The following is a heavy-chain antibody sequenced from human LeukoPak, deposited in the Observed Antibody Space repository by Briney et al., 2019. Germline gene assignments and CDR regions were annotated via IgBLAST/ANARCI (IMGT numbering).Heavy chain of an antibody. V-gene: IGHV3-7*04. CDR3: ARDLWGGSGSGFDY. D-gene: IGHD3-10*01. Sequence: GSLRLSCAASGFTFSSYWMTWVRQPPGKGLEWVASIKQDGSDKYYVDSVKGRFTISRDNAKNSLYLQMNSLRAEDTAVYYCARDLWGGSGSGFDYWGQGTLVTVSS. J-gene: IGHJ4*02. CDR2: IKQDGSDK. CDR1: GFTFSSYW.